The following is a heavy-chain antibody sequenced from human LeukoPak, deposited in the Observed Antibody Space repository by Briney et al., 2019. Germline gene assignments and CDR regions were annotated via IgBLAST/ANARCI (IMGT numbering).Heavy chain of an antibody. CDR2: INDSGST. CDR3: ASGSRFWLGNFFRQPLFFDY. V-gene: IGHV4-34*01. CDR1: GESFSGYF. Sequence: PSETLSLTCAVYGESFSGYFWNWIRQPPGKGLEWIGEINDSGSTNYNPSLKSRLTMSVDTSKNQFSLNLNSVTAADTAVYFCASGSRFWLGNFFRQPLFFDYWGQGILATVSS. D-gene: IGHD6-19*01. J-gene: IGHJ4*02.